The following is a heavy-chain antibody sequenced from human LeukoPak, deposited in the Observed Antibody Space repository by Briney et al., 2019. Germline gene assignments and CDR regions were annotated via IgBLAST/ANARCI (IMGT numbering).Heavy chain of an antibody. CDR1: GFTFSSYG. CDR2: ISGSGGST. V-gene: IGHV3-23*01. D-gene: IGHD5-12*01. J-gene: IGHJ4*02. CDR3: AKGSTGWLRFYFDY. Sequence: PGGSLRLSCAASGFTFSSYGMIWVRQAPGKGLEWVSAISGSGGSTYYADSVKGRFTISRDNSKNTLYLQMNSLRAEDTAVYYCAKGSTGWLRFYFDYWGQGTLVTVSS.